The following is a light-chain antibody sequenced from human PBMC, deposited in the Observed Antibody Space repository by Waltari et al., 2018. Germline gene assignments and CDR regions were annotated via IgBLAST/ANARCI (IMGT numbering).Light chain of an antibody. V-gene: IGKV3-11*01. Sequence: EIVLTQSPATLSLSPGERATLSCRATESLSNYLIGYQQKPGQAPRLLIYDASNRATGIPARFSGSGSGTDFTLTISSLEPEDFAVYYCQQRKKWPLTFGGGTKVEIK. CDR2: DAS. CDR3: QQRKKWPLT. J-gene: IGKJ4*01. CDR1: ESLSNY.